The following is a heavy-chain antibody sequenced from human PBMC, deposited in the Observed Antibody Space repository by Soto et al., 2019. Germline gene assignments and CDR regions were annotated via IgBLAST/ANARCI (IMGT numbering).Heavy chain of an antibody. Sequence: EVQLVESGGGLVKPGGSLRLSCAASGFTFSSYSMNWVRQAPGKGLEWVSSISSSSSYIYYADSVKGGFTISRDNAKNSLYLQMNSLRADDTAVYYCARDDLPRYCSGGSCSSQYFQHWGQGTLVTVSS. J-gene: IGHJ1*01. CDR2: ISSSSSYI. D-gene: IGHD2-15*01. V-gene: IGHV3-21*01. CDR1: GFTFSSYS. CDR3: ARDDLPRYCSGGSCSSQYFQH.